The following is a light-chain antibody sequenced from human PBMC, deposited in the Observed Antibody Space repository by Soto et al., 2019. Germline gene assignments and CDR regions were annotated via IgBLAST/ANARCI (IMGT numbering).Light chain of an antibody. V-gene: IGLV1-44*01. CDR1: SSNIGSSP. Sequence: QLVLTQAPSASGTPGQRVTISCSGSSSNIGSSPVSWYQNLPGTAPKLLIYNNDQRPSGVPDRFSGSKSGTSASLAVSGLQSEDEADYYCAAWDDSLNGLVVFGGGTKVTVL. CDR2: NND. CDR3: AAWDDSLNGLVV. J-gene: IGLJ2*01.